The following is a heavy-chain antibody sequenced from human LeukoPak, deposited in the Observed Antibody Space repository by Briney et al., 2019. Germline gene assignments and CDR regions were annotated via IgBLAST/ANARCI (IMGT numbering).Heavy chain of an antibody. CDR1: GYSFTSYW. D-gene: IGHD3-3*01. CDR2: IYPGDSDT. V-gene: IGHV5-51*01. Sequence: GESLKISCKGSGYSFTSYWIGWVRQMPGKGLEWTGIIYPGDSDTRYSPSFQGQVTISADKSISTAYLQWSSLKASDTAMYYCARQDCSSTSCDFWSGYYVYNWFDPWGQGTLVTVSS. CDR3: ARQDCSSTSCDFWSGYYVYNWFDP. J-gene: IGHJ5*02.